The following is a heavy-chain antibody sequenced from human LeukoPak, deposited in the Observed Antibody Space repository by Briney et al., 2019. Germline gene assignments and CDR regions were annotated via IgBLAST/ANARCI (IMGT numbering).Heavy chain of an antibody. CDR2: ISGSGGST. V-gene: IGHV3-23*01. D-gene: IGHD2-21*01. CDR1: GFTFSSYA. Sequence: GSLRLSFAASGFTFSSYAMSWVRQAPGKGLEWVSAISGSGGSTYYADSVKGRFTISRENSKNTLYLQMTSLRAEDTAVYYCAKVSYRFFDCWGQGTLVTVSS. CDR3: AKVSYRFFDC. J-gene: IGHJ4*02.